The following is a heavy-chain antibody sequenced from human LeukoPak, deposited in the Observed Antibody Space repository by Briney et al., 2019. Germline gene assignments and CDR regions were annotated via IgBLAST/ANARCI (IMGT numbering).Heavy chain of an antibody. D-gene: IGHD4-17*01. Sequence: GASVKVSCKASGYTFTSYDVNWVRQATGQGLEWMGWMNPKSGNAGHAQKFQGRVIMTRDASTTIAYMELSSLTSGDTAVYYCARGKLTHGDYVAADYWGQGTLVTVSS. CDR2: MNPKSGNA. J-gene: IGHJ4*02. CDR3: ARGKLTHGDYVAADY. CDR1: GYTFTSYD. V-gene: IGHV1-8*01.